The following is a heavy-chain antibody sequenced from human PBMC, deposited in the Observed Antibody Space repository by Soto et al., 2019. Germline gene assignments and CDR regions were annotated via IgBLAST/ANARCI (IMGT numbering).Heavy chain of an antibody. CDR2: VSGSSART. D-gene: IGHD4-17*01. CDR1: GFTFSTYA. Sequence: GGSLRLSCAASGFTFSTYAMAWVRQRPGKGLEWVSGVSGSSARTNHADSVKGRFTVSRDNSKNTVYLQMNSLRAEDTAVYYCARDQTTGDWFDAWGQGALVTVSS. CDR3: ARDQTTGDWFDA. V-gene: IGHV3-23*01. J-gene: IGHJ5*02.